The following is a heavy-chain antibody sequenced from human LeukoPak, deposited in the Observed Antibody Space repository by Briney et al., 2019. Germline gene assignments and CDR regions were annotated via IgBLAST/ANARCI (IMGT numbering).Heavy chain of an antibody. J-gene: IGHJ4*02. V-gene: IGHV1-24*01. D-gene: IGHD2-21*02. CDR1: GYTLTGLS. Sequence: GASVKVSCKVSGYTLTGLSMHWVRQAPGKGLEWMGGFDPEDGETIYAQKFQRRVTMTEDTSTDTAYMELSSLRSEDTAVYYCATGVVVTAILDYWGQGTLVTVSS. CDR3: ATGVVVTAILDY. CDR2: FDPEDGET.